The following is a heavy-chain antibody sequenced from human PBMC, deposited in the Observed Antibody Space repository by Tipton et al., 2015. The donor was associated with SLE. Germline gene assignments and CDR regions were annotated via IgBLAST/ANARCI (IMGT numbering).Heavy chain of an antibody. CDR1: GGSISSYY. Sequence: TLSLTCTVSGGSISSYYWSWIRQPPGKGLEWIGYIYTSGSTNYNPSLKSRVTISVDTSKNQFSLKLSSVTAADTAVYYCAREARPEEYAFDIWGQGTMVTVSS. CDR3: AREARPEEYAFDI. CDR2: IYTSGST. D-gene: IGHD3-10*01. J-gene: IGHJ3*02. V-gene: IGHV4-4*09.